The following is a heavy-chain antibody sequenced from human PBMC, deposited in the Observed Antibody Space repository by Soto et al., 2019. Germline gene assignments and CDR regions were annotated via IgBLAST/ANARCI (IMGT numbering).Heavy chain of an antibody. CDR2: INHSGST. CDR3: ARGDQAAAGTKDWSDP. D-gene: IGHD6-13*01. J-gene: IGHJ5*02. Sequence: PSETLSLTCAVYGGSFSGYYWSWIRQPPGKGLEWIGEINHSGSTNYNPSLKSRVTISVDTSKNQFSLKLSSVTAADTAVYYCARGDQAAAGTKDWSDPWGQGTLVTVSS. CDR1: GGSFSGYY. V-gene: IGHV4-34*01.